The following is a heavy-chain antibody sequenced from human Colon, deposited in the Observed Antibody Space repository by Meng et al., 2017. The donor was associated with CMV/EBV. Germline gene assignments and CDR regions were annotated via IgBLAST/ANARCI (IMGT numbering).Heavy chain of an antibody. CDR3: ARQGSYYYYGMDV. Sequence: GESLKISSAASGFTFSSYSMHWVRQAPGKGLDWVAFMRSDGSDKFYAESVKGRFTISRDISKSTLYLQMNSLRAEDTAVYYCARQGSYYYYGMDVWGQGTTVTVSS. V-gene: IGHV3-30*02. CDR1: GFTFSSYS. CDR2: MRSDGSDK. D-gene: IGHD1-26*01. J-gene: IGHJ6*02.